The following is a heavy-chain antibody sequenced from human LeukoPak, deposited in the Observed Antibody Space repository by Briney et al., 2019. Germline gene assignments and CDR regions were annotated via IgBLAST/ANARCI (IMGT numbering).Heavy chain of an antibody. Sequence: PGGSLRLSCTASGFTFSNYWMTWIRQAPGKGLEWVANINQDGIEKYYVDSVEGRFTVSRDNSKNSLFLQIESLRAADTAVYYCATYSSGYYCDHFQTWGQGSLVTVSS. CDR2: INQDGIEK. D-gene: IGHD3-22*01. CDR1: GFTFSNYW. CDR3: ATYSSGYYCDHFQT. V-gene: IGHV3-7*01. J-gene: IGHJ1*01.